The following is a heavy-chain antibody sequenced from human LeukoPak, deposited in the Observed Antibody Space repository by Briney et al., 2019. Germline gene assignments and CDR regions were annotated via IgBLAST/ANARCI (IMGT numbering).Heavy chain of an antibody. D-gene: IGHD2-21*01. CDR3: ARIRCGHSGSVCYNH. Sequence: TSETLSLTCGVFGVSINDYYWSWIRQSPGKGLEWIGEISHTEGTRYNPSLESRVTMSVGTSENQLSLKLIFVTAADTAVYHCARIRCGHSGSVCYNHWGLGTLVTVSS. J-gene: IGHJ4*02. V-gene: IGHV4-34*01. CDR2: ISHTEGT. CDR1: GVSINDYY.